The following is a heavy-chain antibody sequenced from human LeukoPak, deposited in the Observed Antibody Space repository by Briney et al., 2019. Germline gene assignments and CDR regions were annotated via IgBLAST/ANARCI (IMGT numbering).Heavy chain of an antibody. CDR3: ARSLRDPYYFDY. D-gene: IGHD5-12*01. V-gene: IGHV1-8*01. J-gene: IGHJ4*02. CDR2: MNPNSGNT. Sequence: ASVKVSYEASGYTFTSYDINWVRQATGQGLERMGWMNPNSGNTGYAQKFQGRVTMTRNTSISTAYMELSSLRSEDTAVYYCARSLRDPYYFDYWGQGTLVTVSS. CDR1: GYTFTSYD.